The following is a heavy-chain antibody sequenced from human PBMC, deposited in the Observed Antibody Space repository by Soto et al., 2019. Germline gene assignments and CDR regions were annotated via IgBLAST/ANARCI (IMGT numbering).Heavy chain of an antibody. D-gene: IGHD3-3*01. CDR2: IKQDGSEK. Sequence: GGSLRLSCAASGFTFSSYWMSWVRQAPGKGLEWVANIKQDGSEKYYVDSVKGRFTISRDNAKNSLYLQMNSLRAEDTAVYYCARDHSYYDFWSGYNPLSYCGQGTLVTVSS. V-gene: IGHV3-7*01. J-gene: IGHJ4*02. CDR3: ARDHSYYDFWSGYNPLSY. CDR1: GFTFSSYW.